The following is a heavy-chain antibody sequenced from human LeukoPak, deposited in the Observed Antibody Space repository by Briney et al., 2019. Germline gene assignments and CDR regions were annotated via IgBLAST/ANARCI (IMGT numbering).Heavy chain of an antibody. CDR2: MNPNSGNT. Sequence: GASVGVSCKASGYTFTSYDINWVRQAPGQGLEWMGWMNPNSGNTGYAQKFQGRVTITRNTSISTAYMELSSLRSEDTAVYYCARGPWILAPPVHSDYWGQGTLVTVSS. J-gene: IGHJ4*02. CDR1: GYTFTSYD. D-gene: IGHD2-2*03. CDR3: ARGPWILAPPVHSDY. V-gene: IGHV1-8*01.